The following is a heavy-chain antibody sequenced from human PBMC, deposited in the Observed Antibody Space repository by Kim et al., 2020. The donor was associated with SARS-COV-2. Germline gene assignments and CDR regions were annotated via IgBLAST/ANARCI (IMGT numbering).Heavy chain of an antibody. CDR3: ATHLGGVDY. Sequence: SETLSLTCAVYGGSFSGYYWSWIRQPPGKGLEWIGEINHSGSTNYNPSLKSRVTISVDTSKNQFSLKLSSVTAADTAVYYCATHLGGVDYWGQGTLVTVSS. CDR1: GGSFSGYY. J-gene: IGHJ4*02. CDR2: INHSGST. V-gene: IGHV4-34*01. D-gene: IGHD3-16*01.